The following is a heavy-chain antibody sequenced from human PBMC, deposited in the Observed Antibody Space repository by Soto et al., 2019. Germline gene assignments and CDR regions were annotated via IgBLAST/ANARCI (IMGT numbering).Heavy chain of an antibody. CDR2: INSDGSST. Sequence: XGSLRLSCAASGFTFSSYWMHWVRQAPGKGLVWVSRINSDGSSTIYADSVKGRFTISRDNAKNTLYLQMNSLRAEDTAVYYCARDTPRPRDAFDIWGQGKMVTVSS. V-gene: IGHV3-74*01. CDR3: ARDTPRPRDAFDI. J-gene: IGHJ3*02. CDR1: GFTFSSYW.